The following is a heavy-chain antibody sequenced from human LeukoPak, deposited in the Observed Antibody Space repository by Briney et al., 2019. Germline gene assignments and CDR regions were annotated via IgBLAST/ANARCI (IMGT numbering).Heavy chain of an antibody. Sequence: PGGSLRLSCAASGFTFSSYAMHWVRQAPGKGLEWVAVISYDGSNKYYADSVKGRFTISRDNSKNTLYLQMNSLRAEDTAVYYCARDSDYGGQTNWFDPWGQGTLVTVSS. CDR3: ARDSDYGGQTNWFDP. V-gene: IGHV3-30*04. CDR2: ISYDGSNK. J-gene: IGHJ5*02. D-gene: IGHD4-23*01. CDR1: GFTFSSYA.